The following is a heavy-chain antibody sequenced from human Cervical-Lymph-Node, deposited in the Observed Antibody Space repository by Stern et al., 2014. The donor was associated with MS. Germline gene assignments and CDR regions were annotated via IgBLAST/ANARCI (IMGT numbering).Heavy chain of an antibody. J-gene: IGHJ4*02. CDR3: ARDKTHAFDY. CDR1: GYTFVSYG. Sequence: VQLVQSGAEMKKPGASVRVSCKPSGYTFVSYGISWVRQAPGQGLEWMGWISADSGDTNYAQKFQGRITMTRDASAGTVYMELRSLRSDDTAIYYCARDKTHAFDYWGQGTPVTVSS. CDR2: ISADSGDT. D-gene: IGHD2-8*01. V-gene: IGHV1-18*01.